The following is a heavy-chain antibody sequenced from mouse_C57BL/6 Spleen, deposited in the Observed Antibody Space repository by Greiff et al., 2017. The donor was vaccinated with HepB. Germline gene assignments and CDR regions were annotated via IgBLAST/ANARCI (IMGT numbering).Heavy chain of an antibody. CDR1: GFNIKDYY. CDR3: TSPYGYYFDY. CDR2: IDPEDGDT. Sequence: EVKLVESGAELVRPGASVKLSCTASGFNIKDYYMHWVKQRPEQGLEWIGRIDPEDGDTEYAPKFQGKATMTADKSSNTAYLQLSSLTSEDTAVYYCTSPYGYYFDYWGQGTTLTVSS. V-gene: IGHV14-1*01. D-gene: IGHD1-2*01. J-gene: IGHJ2*01.